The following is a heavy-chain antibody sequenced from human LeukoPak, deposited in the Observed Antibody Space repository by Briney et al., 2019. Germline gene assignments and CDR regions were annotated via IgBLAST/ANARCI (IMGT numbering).Heavy chain of an antibody. Sequence: GGSLRLSCAASGFTFSSYSMIWVRQAPGKGREWVSSISSSSNYIYYADSVKGRFTISRDNAKNSLYLQMNSLRAEDTAVYYCARDGRIFGVVSYWGQGTLVAVSS. CDR3: ARDGRIFGVVSY. D-gene: IGHD3-3*01. CDR1: GFTFSSYS. CDR2: ISSSSNYI. V-gene: IGHV3-21*01. J-gene: IGHJ4*02.